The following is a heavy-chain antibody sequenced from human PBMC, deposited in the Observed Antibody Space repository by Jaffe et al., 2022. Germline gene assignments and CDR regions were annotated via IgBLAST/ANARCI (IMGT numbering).Heavy chain of an antibody. D-gene: IGHD4-17*01. CDR3: AKAFHPPDYGDYGDAFDI. V-gene: IGHV3-23*01. J-gene: IGHJ3*02. CDR1: GFTFSSYA. Sequence: EVQLLESGGGLVQPGGSLRLSCAASGFTFSSYAMSWVRQAPGKGLEWVSAISGSGGSTYYADSVKGRFTISRDNSKNTLYLQMNSLRAEDTAVYYCAKAFHPPDYGDYGDAFDIWGQGTMVTVSS. CDR2: ISGSGGST.